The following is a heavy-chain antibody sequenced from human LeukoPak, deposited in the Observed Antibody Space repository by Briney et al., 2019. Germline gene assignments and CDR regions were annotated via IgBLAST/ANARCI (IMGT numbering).Heavy chain of an antibody. V-gene: IGHV3-74*01. CDR3: ARGHSSGWSYFDY. D-gene: IGHD6-19*01. CDR2: INSDGSST. CDR1: GLTFSSYW. J-gene: IGHJ4*02. Sequence: GGSLRLSCAASGLTFSSYWMHWVRQAPGKGLVWVSRINSDGSSTSYADSVKGRFTISRDNAKNTLYLQMNSLRAEDTAVYYCARGHSSGWSYFDYWGQGTLVTVSS.